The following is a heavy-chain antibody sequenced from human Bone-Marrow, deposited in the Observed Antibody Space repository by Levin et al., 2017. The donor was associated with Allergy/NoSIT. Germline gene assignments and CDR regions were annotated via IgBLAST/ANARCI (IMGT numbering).Heavy chain of an antibody. V-gene: IGHV3-30*03. CDR2: ISYDGNRK. CDR1: GFLFSRFA. D-gene: IGHD2-21*01. CDR3: VREEDVVGATMGSY. J-gene: IGHJ4*02. Sequence: PGGSLRLSCAASGFLFSRFAIHWVRQAPGKGLEWVAIISYDGNRKKYADSLKDRFTISRDNFKNTVSLQMNSLRPEDTAMYFCVREEDVVGATMGSYWGQGTFVNVFS.